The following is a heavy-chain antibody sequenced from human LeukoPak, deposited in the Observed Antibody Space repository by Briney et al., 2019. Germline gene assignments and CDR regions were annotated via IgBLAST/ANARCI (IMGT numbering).Heavy chain of an antibody. Sequence: GGSLRLSCVASGFSFNNYRMTWVRQAPGKGLEWVANIKQDGSEKQYVDSVKGRFAISRDNAKKSLYLQINTLRAEDTAVYYCVRGPHITATSYWGQGTLVTVSS. CDR2: IKQDGSEK. D-gene: IGHD6-25*01. CDR3: VRGPHITATSY. J-gene: IGHJ4*02. CDR1: GFSFNNYR. V-gene: IGHV3-7*03.